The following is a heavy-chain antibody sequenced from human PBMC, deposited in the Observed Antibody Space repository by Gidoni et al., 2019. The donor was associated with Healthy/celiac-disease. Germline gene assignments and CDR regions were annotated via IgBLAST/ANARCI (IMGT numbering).Heavy chain of an antibody. Sequence: EVQLVQSGAEVKKPGESLKISCKGSGYSFTSYWIGWVRQMPGKGLEWMGIIYPGDSDTRYSPSFQGQVTIAADKSISTAYLQWSSLKTSDTAMYYCARRIAAAVSAFDIWGQGTMVTVSS. V-gene: IGHV5-51*01. CDR3: ARRIAAAVSAFDI. CDR1: GYSFTSYW. J-gene: IGHJ3*02. D-gene: IGHD6-13*01. CDR2: IYPGDSDT.